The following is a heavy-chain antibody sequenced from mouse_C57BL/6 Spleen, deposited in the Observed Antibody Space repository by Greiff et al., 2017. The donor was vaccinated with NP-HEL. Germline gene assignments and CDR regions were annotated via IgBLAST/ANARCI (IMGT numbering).Heavy chain of an antibody. J-gene: IGHJ2*01. CDR2: ISDGGSYT. Sequence: EVKLVESGGGLVKPGGSLKLSCAASGFTFSSYAMSWVRQTPEKRLEWVATISDGGSYTYYPDNVKGRFTISRDNAKNNLYLQMSQLKSEDTAMYYCAREEDGYYDYFDYWGQGTTLTVSS. CDR1: GFTFSSYA. D-gene: IGHD2-3*01. V-gene: IGHV5-4*01. CDR3: AREEDGYYDYFDY.